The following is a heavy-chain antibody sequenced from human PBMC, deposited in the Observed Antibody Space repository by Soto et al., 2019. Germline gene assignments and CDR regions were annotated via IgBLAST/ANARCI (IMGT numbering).Heavy chain of an antibody. D-gene: IGHD6-19*01. CDR2: INAGNGNR. CDR3: ARDLGGWTDY. CDR1: GYTFTSYG. J-gene: IGHJ4*02. V-gene: IGHV1-3*01. Sequence: QVQLVQSGAEVKKPGASVKVSCKASGYTFTSYGMHWVRQAPGQRLEWMGWINAGNGNRKYSQKFQGRATITRDTSASTAYMELSSLRSEDTTVYYCARDLGGWTDYWGQGTLVTVSS.